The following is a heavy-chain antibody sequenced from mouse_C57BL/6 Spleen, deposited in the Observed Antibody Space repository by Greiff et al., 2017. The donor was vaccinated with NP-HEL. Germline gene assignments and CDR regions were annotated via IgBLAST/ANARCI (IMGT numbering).Heavy chain of an antibody. V-gene: IGHV1-4*01. J-gene: IGHJ4*01. CDR1: GYTFTSYT. D-gene: IGHD1-1*01. CDR3: ARELLRFNAMDY. Sequence: QVQLKQSGAELARPGASVKMSCKASGYTFTSYTMHWVKQRPGQGLEWIGYINPSSGYTKYNQKFKDKATLTADKSSSTAYMQLSSLTSEDSAVYYCARELLRFNAMDYWGQGTSVTVSS. CDR2: INPSSGYT.